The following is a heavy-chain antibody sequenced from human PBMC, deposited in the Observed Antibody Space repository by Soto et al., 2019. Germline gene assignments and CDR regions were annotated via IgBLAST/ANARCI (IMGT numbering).Heavy chain of an antibody. CDR1: GFTFGDYA. CDR2: IRSKAYGGTT. J-gene: IGHJ3*02. D-gene: IGHD6-13*01. CDR3: TRDGSSSWYFAFEI. V-gene: IGHV3-49*03. Sequence: GGSLRLSCTASGFTFGDYAMSWFRQAPGKGLEWVGFIRSKAYGGTTEYAASVKGRFTISRDDSKSIAYLQMNSLKTEDTAVYYCTRDGSSSWYFAFEIWGQGTMVTVSS.